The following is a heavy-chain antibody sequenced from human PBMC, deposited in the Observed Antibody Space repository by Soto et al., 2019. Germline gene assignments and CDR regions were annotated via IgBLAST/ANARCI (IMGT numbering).Heavy chain of an antibody. J-gene: IGHJ5*02. V-gene: IGHV3-21*01. CDR3: ARDQEEWGCYMGYVSWFDP. CDR2: ISSSSSYI. CDR1: GFTFSSYS. D-gene: IGHD3-3*01. Sequence: GGSLRLSCAASGFTFSSYSMNWVRQAPGKGLEWVSSISSSSSYIYYADSVKGRFTISRDNAKNSLYLQMNSLRAEDTAVYYCARDQEEWGCYMGYVSWFDPWGQGTLVTVS.